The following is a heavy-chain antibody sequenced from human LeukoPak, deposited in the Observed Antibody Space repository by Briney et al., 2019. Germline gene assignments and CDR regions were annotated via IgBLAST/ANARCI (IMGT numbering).Heavy chain of an antibody. Sequence: GSLRLSCAASGFTFSSYEMNWVRQPPGKGLEWIGSIYYSGSTYYNPSLKSRVTISVDTSKNQFSLKLSSVTAADTAVYYCARGYCSGGSCYSYYYYNYMDVWGKGTTVTVSS. CDR3: ARGYCSGGSCYSYYYYNYMDV. J-gene: IGHJ6*03. CDR1: GFTFSSYE. D-gene: IGHD2-15*01. CDR2: IYYSGST. V-gene: IGHV4-39*07.